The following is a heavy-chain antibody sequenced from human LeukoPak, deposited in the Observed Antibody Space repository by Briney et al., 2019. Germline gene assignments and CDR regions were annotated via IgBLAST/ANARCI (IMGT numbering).Heavy chain of an antibody. D-gene: IGHD3-9*01. CDR2: INPNSGGT. V-gene: IGHV1-2*02. J-gene: IGHJ5*02. CDR1: GYTFTGYY. CDR3: ARSPTLYYYIWTSKHGISWFDP. Sequence: ASVKVSCKASGYTFTGYYMHWVRQAPGQGLEWMGWINPNSGGTNYAQKFQGRVTMTRDTSISTAYMELSRLRSDDTAVYYYARSPTLYYYIWTSKHGISWFDPGGQGPLVTVSS.